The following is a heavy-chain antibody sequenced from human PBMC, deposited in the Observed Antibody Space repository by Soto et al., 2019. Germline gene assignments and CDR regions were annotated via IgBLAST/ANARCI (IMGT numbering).Heavy chain of an antibody. CDR1: GFTFSSYW. CDR3: ARGNERSIAAAGTEIDY. J-gene: IGHJ4*02. Sequence: GGSLRLSCAASGFTFSSYWMSWVRQAPGKGLEWVANIKQDGSEKYYVDSVKGRFTISRDNAKNSRYLQMNSLRAEDTAVYYCARGNERSIAAAGTEIDYWGQGTLVTVSS. D-gene: IGHD6-13*01. CDR2: IKQDGSEK. V-gene: IGHV3-7*05.